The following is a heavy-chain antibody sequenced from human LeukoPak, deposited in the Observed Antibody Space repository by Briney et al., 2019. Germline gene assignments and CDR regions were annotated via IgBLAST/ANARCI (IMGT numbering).Heavy chain of an antibody. CDR3: ASRSGGYTYGFSQGAFDI. D-gene: IGHD5-18*01. V-gene: IGHV1-2*02. J-gene: IGHJ3*02. CDR1: GYNFIDYY. CDR2: INPNGGGT. Sequence: ASVKVSCKTSGYNFIDYYVYWVRQAPGQRLEWMGWINPNGGGTNYAQKFQGRVTMTRDTSISTAYMELRRLRSDDTAMYYCASRSGGYTYGFSQGAFDIWGQGTMVTVSS.